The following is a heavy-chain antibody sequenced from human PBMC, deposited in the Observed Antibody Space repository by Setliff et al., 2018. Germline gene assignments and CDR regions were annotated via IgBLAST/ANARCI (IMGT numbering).Heavy chain of an antibody. J-gene: IGHJ4*02. V-gene: IGHV3-53*01. CDR3: RLWFGELLRDY. CDR2: LYDDGST. CDR1: GFTFSDYY. D-gene: IGHD3-10*01. Sequence: GGSLRLSCVVSGFTFSDYYMSWIRQAPGKGLEWISLLYDDGSTYYSDSVKGRFTISRGTSKNTLYLQMSSLRTEDTAMYYCRLWFGELLRDYWGQGTLVTVSS.